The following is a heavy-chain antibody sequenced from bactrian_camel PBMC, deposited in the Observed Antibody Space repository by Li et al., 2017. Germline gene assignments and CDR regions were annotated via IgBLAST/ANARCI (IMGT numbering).Heavy chain of an antibody. J-gene: IGHJ4*01. CDR3: AINPDYGYCSDGAWAYTR. Sequence: HVQLVESGGGSVQAGQSLRLTCQDSRRTFSRASMAWFRQAPGKEREAVATIDTDGGTFYAASVKGRFTISKDNVKNTVFLQMNNLKPEDTAMYVCAINPDYGYCSDGAWAYTRWGQGTQVTVS. V-gene: IGHV3S57*01. CDR2: IDTDGGT. D-gene: IGHD5*01. CDR1: RRTFSRAS.